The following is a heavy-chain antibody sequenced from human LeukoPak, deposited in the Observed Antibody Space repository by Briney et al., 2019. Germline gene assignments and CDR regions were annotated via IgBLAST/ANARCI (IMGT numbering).Heavy chain of an antibody. CDR2: ISYDGSNK. CDR1: GYTFTSYY. Sequence: SCKASGYTFTSYYMHWVRQAPGKGLEWVAVISYDGSNKYYADSVKGRFTISRDNSKNTLYLQMNSLRAEDTAVYYCARSIYSSSRLIDYWGQGTLVTVSS. V-gene: IGHV3-30-3*01. D-gene: IGHD6-13*01. J-gene: IGHJ4*02. CDR3: ARSIYSSSRLIDY.